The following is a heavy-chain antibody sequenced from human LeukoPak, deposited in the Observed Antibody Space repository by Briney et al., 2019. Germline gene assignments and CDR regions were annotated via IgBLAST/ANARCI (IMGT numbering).Heavy chain of an antibody. CDR3: ARHGGVGVIPDFDY. CDR2: IYYSGST. CDR1: GDSISSSSYY. Sequence: LRETLSLTCTVSGDSISSSSYYWDWFRQPPGKGLEWIGSIYYSGSTYYNPSLKSRVTMSVDTSKNQFSLKLSSVTAADTAVYYCARHGGVGVIPDFDYWGPGTLVTVSS. J-gene: IGHJ4*02. V-gene: IGHV4-39*01. D-gene: IGHD2-8*02.